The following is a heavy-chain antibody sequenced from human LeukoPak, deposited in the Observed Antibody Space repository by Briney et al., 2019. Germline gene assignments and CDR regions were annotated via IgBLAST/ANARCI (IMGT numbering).Heavy chain of an antibody. Sequence: GGSLRLSCAASGFTFSSYWMHWVRQAPGKGLVWVSRINSDGSSTSYADSVKGRFTISRDNAKNTLYLQMNSLRAEDTAVYYCAKAPTLRYFDSYFDYWGQGTLVTVSS. CDR1: GFTFSSYW. V-gene: IGHV3-74*01. CDR3: AKAPTLRYFDSYFDY. J-gene: IGHJ4*02. CDR2: INSDGSST. D-gene: IGHD3-9*01.